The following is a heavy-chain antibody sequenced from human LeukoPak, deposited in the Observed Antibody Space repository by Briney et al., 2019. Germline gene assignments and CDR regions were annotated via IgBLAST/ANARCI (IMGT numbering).Heavy chain of an antibody. D-gene: IGHD6-6*01. CDR3: ARDHNNSSSAGENYYYYYYMDV. J-gene: IGHJ6*03. V-gene: IGHV3-74*01. Sequence: GGSLRLSCAASGFTFNNYWMHWVRQAPGKGLVWVSRINSDGSSTNYADSVKGRFTISRDNAKNTLYLQMNSLRAEDTAVYYCARDHNNSSSAGENYYYYYYMDVWGKGTTVTVSS. CDR1: GFTFNNYW. CDR2: INSDGSST.